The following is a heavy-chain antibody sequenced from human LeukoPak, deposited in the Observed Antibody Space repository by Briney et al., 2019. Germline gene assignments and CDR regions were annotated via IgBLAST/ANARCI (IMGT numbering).Heavy chain of an antibody. CDR3: ARGLFLYRPSAFDI. V-gene: IGHV4-59*11. CDR1: GGSISSHY. J-gene: IGHJ3*02. CDR2: IYYSGST. D-gene: IGHD1-14*01. Sequence: SETLSLTCTVSGGSISSHYWSWIRQPPGKGLECIGYIYYSGSTNYNPSLKSRVTISVDTSKNQFSLKLSSVTAADTAVYYCARGLFLYRPSAFDIWGQGTMVTVSS.